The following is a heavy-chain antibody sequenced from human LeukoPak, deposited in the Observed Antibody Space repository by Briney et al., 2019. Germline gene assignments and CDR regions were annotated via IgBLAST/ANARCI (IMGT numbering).Heavy chain of an antibody. Sequence: PSETLSLTCTVSGGSISSYYWSWIRQPPGKGLEWIGYIYYSGGTNYNPSLKSRVTISVDTSKNQFSLKLSSVTAADTAVYYCARREVFGYWYFDLWGRGTLVTVSS. CDR1: GGSISSYY. V-gene: IGHV4-59*01. CDR2: IYYSGGT. CDR3: ARREVFGYWYFDL. J-gene: IGHJ2*01. D-gene: IGHD3-3*01.